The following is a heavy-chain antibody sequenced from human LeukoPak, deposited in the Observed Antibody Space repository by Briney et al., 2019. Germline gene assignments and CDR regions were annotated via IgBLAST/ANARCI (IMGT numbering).Heavy chain of an antibody. CDR1: GFTFSSYG. J-gene: IGHJ6*02. V-gene: IGHV3-7*01. Sequence: GRSLRLSCAASGFTFSSYGMHWVRQAPGKGLEWVANIKQDGSETYYVDSVKGRFTISRDNAKNSLYLQMNTLRAEDTAVYYCGRDRAGFSADPVDVWGQGTPVTVSS. CDR2: IKQDGSET. D-gene: IGHD6-13*01. CDR3: GRDRAGFSADPVDV.